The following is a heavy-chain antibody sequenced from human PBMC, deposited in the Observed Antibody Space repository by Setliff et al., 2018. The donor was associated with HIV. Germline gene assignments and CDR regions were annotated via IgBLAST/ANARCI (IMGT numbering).Heavy chain of an antibody. V-gene: IGHV3-30*03. D-gene: IGHD6-13*01. J-gene: IGHJ4*02. CDR3: ARNLYSSRWSPLDY. Sequence: GESLKISCAASRFTFSSFGMHWVRQAPGKGLEWVAAISYDGNEKYYVDSVKGRFTISRDNSRNTLFLQMNSLTTEDTAVYYCARNLYSSRWSPLDYWGQGTLVTVSS. CDR2: ISYDGNEK. CDR1: RFTFSSFG.